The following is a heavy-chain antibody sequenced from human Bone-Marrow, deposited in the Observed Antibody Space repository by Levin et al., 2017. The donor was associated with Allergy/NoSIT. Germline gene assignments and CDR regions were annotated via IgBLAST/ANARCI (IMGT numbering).Heavy chain of an antibody. CDR1: GGSITSGGYY. J-gene: IGHJ5*02. D-gene: IGHD1-14*01. Sequence: SQTLSLTCTVSGGSITSGGYYWSWIRQHPGKGLEWIGYIYYRGNTYYNPSLRSRVTMSVDTSKNHFSLNLSSVTAADTAIYYCARGLLGVPGAVDWFDPWGQGTLVTVSS. V-gene: IGHV4-31*03. CDR2: IYYRGNT. CDR3: ARGLLGVPGAVDWFDP.